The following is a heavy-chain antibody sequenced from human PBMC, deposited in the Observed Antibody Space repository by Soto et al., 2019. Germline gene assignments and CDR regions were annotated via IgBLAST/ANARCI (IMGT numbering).Heavy chain of an antibody. V-gene: IGHV3-15*01. J-gene: IGHJ6*04. D-gene: IGHD5-12*01. CDR2: IKSKTDGGTT. CDR3: TTDPAWGYSGYDKMDV. CDR1: GFTFSNAW. Sequence: GGSLRLSCAASGFTFSNAWMSWVRQAPGKGLEWVGRIKSKTDGGTTDYAAPVKGRFTISRDDSKNTLYLQMNSLKTEDTAVYYCTTDPAWGYSGYDKMDVWGKGTTVTVSS.